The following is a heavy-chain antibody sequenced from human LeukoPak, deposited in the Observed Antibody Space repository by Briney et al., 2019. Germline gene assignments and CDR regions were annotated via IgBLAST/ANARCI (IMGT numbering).Heavy chain of an antibody. CDR2: IYYSGST. Sequence: SETLSLTCTVSGGSISGYYWSWIRQPPGKGLEWIGYIYYSGSTNYNPSLKSRVTISVDTSKNQFSLKLSSVTAADTAVYYCATSTVWGQGTLVTVSS. J-gene: IGHJ4*02. CDR1: GGSISGYY. V-gene: IGHV4-59*01. D-gene: IGHD4-17*01. CDR3: ATSTV.